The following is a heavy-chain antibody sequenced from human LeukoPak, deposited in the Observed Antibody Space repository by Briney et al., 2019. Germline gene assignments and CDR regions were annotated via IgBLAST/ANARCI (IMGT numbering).Heavy chain of an antibody. CDR3: ARDKSSGYSYPDAFDV. D-gene: IGHD3-22*01. J-gene: IGHJ3*01. V-gene: IGHV1-2*02. CDR1: AYTFTGYY. CDR2: INPTSGGT. Sequence: ASVKVSCKASAYTFTGYYRHWVRQAPGQGLEWMGWINPTSGGTNYAQKFQGRVTMTRDTSISTAYMELSRLTSDDTAVYYCARDKSSGYSYPDAFDVWGQGTMVTVSS.